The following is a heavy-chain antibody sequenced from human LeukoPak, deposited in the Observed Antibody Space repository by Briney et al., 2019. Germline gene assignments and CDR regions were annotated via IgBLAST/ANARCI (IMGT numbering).Heavy chain of an antibody. V-gene: IGHV1-69*06. CDR2: IIPIFGTA. CDR1: GGTFTSYA. J-gene: IGHJ4*02. Sequence: ASVKVSCKASGGTFTSYAISWVRQAPGQGLEWMGGIIPIFGTANYAQKFQGRVTITADKSASTAYMELSSLRSEDTAVYYCARDARMSGWYPTNWGQGTLVTVSS. D-gene: IGHD6-19*01. CDR3: ARDARMSGWYPTN.